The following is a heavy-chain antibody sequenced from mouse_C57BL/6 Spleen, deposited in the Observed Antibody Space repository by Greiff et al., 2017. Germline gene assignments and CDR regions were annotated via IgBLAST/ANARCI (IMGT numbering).Heavy chain of an antibody. CDR3: AITTVVVDY. V-gene: IGHV1-26*01. CDR2: INPNNGGT. J-gene: IGHJ2*01. Sequence: EVQLQQSGPELVKPGASVKISCKASGYTFTDYYMNWVKQSHGKSLELIGDINPNNGGTSYTQKFKSKATLTVDKSSSTAYMELRSLTSEYSAVYYCAITTVVVDYWGQGTTLTVSS. D-gene: IGHD1-1*01. CDR1: GYTFTDYY.